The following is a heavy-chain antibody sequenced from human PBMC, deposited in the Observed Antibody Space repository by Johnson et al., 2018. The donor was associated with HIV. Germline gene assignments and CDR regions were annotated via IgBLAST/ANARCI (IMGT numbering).Heavy chain of an antibody. CDR3: ASWGVGSSWNHDAFDI. J-gene: IGHJ3*02. CDR1: GFTFSSYW. Sequence: VQLVESGGGLVQPGGSLRLSCAASGFTFSSYWMSWVRQAPGKGLEWVAVISYDGSNKYYADSVQGRFTISRDNSKNTLYLQMNSLRAEDTAVYYCASWGVGSSWNHDAFDIWGQGTMVTVSS. CDR2: ISYDGSNK. D-gene: IGHD6-13*01. V-gene: IGHV3-30-3*01.